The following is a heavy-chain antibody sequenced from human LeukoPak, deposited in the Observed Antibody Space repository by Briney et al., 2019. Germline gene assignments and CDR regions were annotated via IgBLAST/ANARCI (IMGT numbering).Heavy chain of an antibody. D-gene: IGHD1-26*01. V-gene: IGHV1-69*05. Sequence: SVKVSCNASGDIFNSYSVSWVRRAPGQGLEWMGGIIPIFGLTNYAQKFQGRVTITTDQSTRTAYMELNSLSSDDTAVYYCARVGRSRGSLPNSYYYMDVWGKGTTVTVSS. CDR3: ARVGRSRGSLPNSYYYMDV. J-gene: IGHJ6*03. CDR1: GDIFNSYS. CDR2: IIPIFGLT.